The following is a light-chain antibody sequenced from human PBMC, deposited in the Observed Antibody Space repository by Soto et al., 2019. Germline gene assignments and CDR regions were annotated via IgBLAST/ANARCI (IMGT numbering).Light chain of an antibody. CDR1: QSISSSY. CDR3: QQYSSTFWT. Sequence: HSPGTLTLSPGEGTPLSCRASQSISSSYLAWYQQKPGQAPRLLVYGASSRATGIPDWFSGSGSGTDFTLTISRLEPEDFALYYCQQYSSTFWTLGQVSKV. V-gene: IGKV3-20*01. J-gene: IGKJ1*01. CDR2: GAS.